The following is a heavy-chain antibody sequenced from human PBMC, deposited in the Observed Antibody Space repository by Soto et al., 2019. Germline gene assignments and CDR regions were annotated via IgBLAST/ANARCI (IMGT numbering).Heavy chain of an antibody. CDR1: GYTFTSYD. D-gene: IGHD3-10*01. J-gene: IGHJ6*03. CDR3: ARAVDGSGSYSESTYYMDV. Sequence: ASVKVSCKGSGYTFTSYDINWVRQATGQGLEWMGWMNPNSGNTGYAQKFQGRVTMTRNTSISTAYMELSSLRSEDTAVYYCARAVDGSGSYSESTYYMDVWGKGTTVTVSS. CDR2: MNPNSGNT. V-gene: IGHV1-8*01.